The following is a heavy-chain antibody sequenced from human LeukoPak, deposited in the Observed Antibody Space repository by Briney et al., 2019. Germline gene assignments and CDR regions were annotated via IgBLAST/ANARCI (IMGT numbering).Heavy chain of an antibody. Sequence: ASVKVSCKASGYTFTSYGISWVRQAPGQGLEWVGWISAYNGNTNCAQKLQGRVTMTTDTSTSTAYMELRSLRSDDTAVYYCARAYSSGWPLPYFDYWGQGTLVTVSS. V-gene: IGHV1-18*01. CDR1: GYTFTSYG. CDR3: ARAYSSGWPLPYFDY. D-gene: IGHD6-19*01. J-gene: IGHJ4*02. CDR2: ISAYNGNT.